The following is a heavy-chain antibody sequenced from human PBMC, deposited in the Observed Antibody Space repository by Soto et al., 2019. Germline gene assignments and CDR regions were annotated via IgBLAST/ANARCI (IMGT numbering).Heavy chain of an antibody. CDR1: GDSVSSNSAA. CDR2: TYYRSKWNN. D-gene: IGHD3-9*01. Sequence: SQTLSLTCAISGDSVSSNSAAWNWIRQSPSRGLEWLGRTYYRSKWNNDYAVSVKSRITINPDTSKNQFSLKLSSVTAADTAVYYCAREYSNYDILTGYSPRYSWFDPWGQGTLVTVSS. CDR3: AREYSNYDILTGYSPRYSWFDP. J-gene: IGHJ5*02. V-gene: IGHV6-1*01.